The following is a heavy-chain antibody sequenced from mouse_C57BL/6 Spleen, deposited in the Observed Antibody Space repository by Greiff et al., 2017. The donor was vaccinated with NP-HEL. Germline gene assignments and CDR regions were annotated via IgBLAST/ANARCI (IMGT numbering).Heavy chain of an antibody. Sequence: VQLKESGPGLVKPSQSLSLTCSVTGYSITSGYYWNWIRQFPGNKLEWMGYISYDGSNNYNPSLKNRISITRDTSKNQFFLKLNSVTTEDTATYYCARERELPYYFDYWGQGTTLTVSS. J-gene: IGHJ2*01. CDR2: ISYDGSN. CDR3: ARERELPYYFDY. CDR1: GYSITSGYY. V-gene: IGHV3-6*01.